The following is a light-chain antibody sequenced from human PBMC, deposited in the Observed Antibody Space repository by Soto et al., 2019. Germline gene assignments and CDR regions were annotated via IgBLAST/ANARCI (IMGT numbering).Light chain of an antibody. J-gene: IGLJ2*01. CDR3: SSYTSSSTMV. Sequence: QSVLTQPASVSGSPGQSITISCTGTSSDVGGYKFVSWYQQHPGKAPKLMIYEVSNRPSGVSNRFSGSKSGNTASLTISGLQAEDEADYYCSSYTSSSTMVFGGGTKVTV. CDR2: EVS. V-gene: IGLV2-14*01. CDR1: SSDVGGYKF.